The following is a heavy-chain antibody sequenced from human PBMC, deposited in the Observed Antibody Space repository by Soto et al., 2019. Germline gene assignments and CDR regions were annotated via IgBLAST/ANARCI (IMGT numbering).Heavy chain of an antibody. Sequence: GGSLRLSCAASGFTFSSYEMNWVRQAPGKGLEWVSYISSSGSTIYYADSVKGRFTISRDNAKNSLYLQMNSLRAEDTAVYYCARDEEYSSSSYFDYWGQGTLVTVSS. D-gene: IGHD6-6*01. V-gene: IGHV3-48*03. CDR2: ISSSGSTI. J-gene: IGHJ4*02. CDR1: GFTFSSYE. CDR3: ARDEEYSSSSYFDY.